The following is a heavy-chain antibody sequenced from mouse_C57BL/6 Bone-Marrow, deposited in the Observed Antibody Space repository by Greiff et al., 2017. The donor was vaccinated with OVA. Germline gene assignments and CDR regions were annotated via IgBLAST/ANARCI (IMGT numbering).Heavy chain of an antibody. J-gene: IGHJ3*01. CDR3: AFYYGSSLAWFAY. D-gene: IGHD1-1*01. CDR1: GFNIKNTY. Sequence: VHVKQSVAELVRPGASVKLSCTASGFNIKNTYMHWVKQRPEQGLEWIGRLDPANGNTKYAPKFQGKATITADTSSNTAYLQLSSLTSEDTAIYYCAFYYGSSLAWFAYWGQGTLVTVSA. V-gene: IGHV14-3*01. CDR2: LDPANGNT.